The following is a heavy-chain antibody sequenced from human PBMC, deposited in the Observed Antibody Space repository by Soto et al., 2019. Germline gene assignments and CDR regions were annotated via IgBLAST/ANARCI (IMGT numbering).Heavy chain of an antibody. CDR2: IFYSGAT. V-gene: IGHV4-31*03. CDR1: GGPISSGGYY. CDR3: ARVQPYDYGANSGWFDP. J-gene: IGHJ5*02. Sequence: QVQLQESGPGLVTPSQALSLTCSVSGGPISSGGYYWSWIRQHPGKGLEWLGYIFYSGATYYNPSLKSRSFISVDTSKNQFSLRLSSVTAADTAVYYCARVQPYDYGANSGWFDPWGQGTLVTVSA. D-gene: IGHD4-17*01.